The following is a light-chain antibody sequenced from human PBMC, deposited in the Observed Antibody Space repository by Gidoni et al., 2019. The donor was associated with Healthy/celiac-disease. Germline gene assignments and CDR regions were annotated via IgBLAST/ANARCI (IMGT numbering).Light chain of an antibody. Sequence: EIVLTQSPGTLSLSPGERATLSCRASQSVSSSYLAWYQQKPGQAPRLLIYGASSRATGIPDRFSGSGSGTDFTLTISRLEPEDFAVYYCQQYGSSLFTCXPXTKVDIK. CDR3: QQYGSSLFT. V-gene: IGKV3-20*01. J-gene: IGKJ3*01. CDR2: GAS. CDR1: QSVSSSY.